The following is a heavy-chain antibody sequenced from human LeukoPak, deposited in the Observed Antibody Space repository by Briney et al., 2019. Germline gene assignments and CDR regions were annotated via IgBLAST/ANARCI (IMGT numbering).Heavy chain of an antibody. V-gene: IGHV3-9*03. Sequence: PGGSLRLSCAASGFTFDDYAMHWVRQAPGKGLEWVSAISWNSSSIGYADSVKGRFTISRDNAKNSLYLQMNSLRAEDMALYYCAKSRYCSSTSCYTGFDYWGQGTLVTVSS. CDR3: AKSRYCSSTSCYTGFDY. CDR2: ISWNSSSI. D-gene: IGHD2-2*02. CDR1: GFTFDDYA. J-gene: IGHJ4*02.